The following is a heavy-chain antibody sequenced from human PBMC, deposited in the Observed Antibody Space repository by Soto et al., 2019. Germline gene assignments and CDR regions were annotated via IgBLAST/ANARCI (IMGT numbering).Heavy chain of an antibody. Sequence: EVQLVESGGGLIQPGGSLRLSCVVSGFTVSSTNYISWVRQAPGKGLEWVSAIYPGDTTFYADSVKGRFTISRDNSKNTLYLQMNSLRAEDTAVYYCHGYGYWGQGTLVTVSS. D-gene: IGHD5-12*01. J-gene: IGHJ4*02. V-gene: IGHV3-53*01. CDR3: HGYGY. CDR1: GFTVSSTNY. CDR2: IYPGDTT.